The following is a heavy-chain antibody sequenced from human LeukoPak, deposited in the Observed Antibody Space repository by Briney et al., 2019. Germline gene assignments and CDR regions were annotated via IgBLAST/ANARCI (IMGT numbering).Heavy chain of an antibody. CDR1: GFTFSSSW. V-gene: IGHV3-7*03. J-gene: IGHJ4*02. Sequence: GGSLRLSCAASGFTFSSSWMHWVRQAPGKGLEWVANIKEDGSEKYHADSVKGRFGISRDNAKNSVCLQMNSLRAEDTAVYYCARSNSGYAFDYWGQGTLVTVSS. CDR3: ARSNSGYAFDY. D-gene: IGHD2-8*01. CDR2: IKEDGSEK.